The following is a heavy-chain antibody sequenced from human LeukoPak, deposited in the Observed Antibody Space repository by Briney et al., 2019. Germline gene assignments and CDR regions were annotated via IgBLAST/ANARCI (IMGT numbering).Heavy chain of an antibody. CDR1: GFTFSNYA. CDR3: AKDSNGDYGVEYFQH. V-gene: IGHV3-23*01. CDR2: ISGSGGRT. J-gene: IGHJ1*01. D-gene: IGHD4-17*01. Sequence: GGSLRLSCAASGFTFSNYAMSWVRQAPGKGLEWVSAISGSGGRTYYADSVKGRFTIYRDNSKHTLNLQMNSLGAEDTAVCYCAKDSNGDYGVEYFQHWGQGTLVTVSS.